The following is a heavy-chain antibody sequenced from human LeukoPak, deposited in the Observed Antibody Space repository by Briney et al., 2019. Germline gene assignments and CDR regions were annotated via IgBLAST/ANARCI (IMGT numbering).Heavy chain of an antibody. D-gene: IGHD3-22*01. J-gene: IGHJ3*02. Sequence: SETLSLTCAVSGGSFSGYCWTWIRQSPGKGLEWIGEINHSGSTNYNPSLKSRVTISVDTSKNQFSLKLSSVTAADTAVYYCARGKDYYDSSGYYNAFDIWGQGTMVTVSS. CDR1: GGSFSGYC. CDR2: INHSGST. CDR3: ARGKDYYDSSGYYNAFDI. V-gene: IGHV4-34*01.